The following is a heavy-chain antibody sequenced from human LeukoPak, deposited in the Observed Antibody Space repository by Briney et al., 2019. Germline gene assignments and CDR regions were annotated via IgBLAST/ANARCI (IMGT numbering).Heavy chain of an antibody. V-gene: IGHV3-7*01. CDR1: GLTFSSYW. Sequence: PGGSLRLSCAPSGLTFSSYWMRWVRQAPGKGLEWVANIKRDGSEKYYMDCVKGRFTISRDNAKNSLYLQMNSLRAEDTAVYYCAELGITMIGGVWGKGTTVTISS. J-gene: IGHJ6*04. CDR2: IKRDGSEK. D-gene: IGHD3-22*01. CDR3: AELGITMIGGV.